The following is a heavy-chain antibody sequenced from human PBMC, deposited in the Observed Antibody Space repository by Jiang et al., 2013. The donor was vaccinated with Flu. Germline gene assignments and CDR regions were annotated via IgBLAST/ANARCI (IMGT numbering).Heavy chain of an antibody. J-gene: IGHJ5*02. CDR3: ARQTRDYGDLNWFDP. CDR2: IYPGDSDT. Sequence: GAEVKKPGESLKISCKGSGYSFTSYWIGWVRQMPGKGLEWMGIIYPGDSDTRYSPSFQGQVTISADKSISTAYLQWSSLKASDTAMYYCARQTRDYGDLNWFDPWGQGTLVTVSS. V-gene: IGHV5-51*01. CDR1: GYSFTSYW. D-gene: IGHD4-17*01.